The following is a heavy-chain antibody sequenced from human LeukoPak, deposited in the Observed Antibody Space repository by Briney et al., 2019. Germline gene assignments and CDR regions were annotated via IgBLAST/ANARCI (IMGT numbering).Heavy chain of an antibody. CDR1: GGSISSGGYY. CDR2: IYYSGST. CDR3: ARGKILTAIAAASCWFDP. Sequence: SETLSLTCTVSGGSISSGGYYWSWIRQHPGKGLEWMGYIYYSGSTYYNPSLKSRVTISVDTSKNQFSLKLSSVTAADTAVYYCARGKILTAIAAASCWFDPWGQGTLVTVSS. J-gene: IGHJ5*02. V-gene: IGHV4-31*03. D-gene: IGHD6-13*01.